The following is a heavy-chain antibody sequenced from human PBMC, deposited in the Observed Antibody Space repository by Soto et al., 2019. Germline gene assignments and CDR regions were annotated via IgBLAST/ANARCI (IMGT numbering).Heavy chain of an antibody. Sequence: PXDSLRISCKGSGYSFTSYWIGLVRQMPGKGLEWMGIIYPGDSDTRYSPSFQGQVTISADKSISTAYLQWSSLKASDTAMYYCARLAQQRYYYYGMDVWGQGTTVTV. CDR2: IYPGDSDT. D-gene: IGHD6-13*01. V-gene: IGHV5-51*01. J-gene: IGHJ6*02. CDR1: GYSFTSYW. CDR3: ARLAQQRYYYYGMDV.